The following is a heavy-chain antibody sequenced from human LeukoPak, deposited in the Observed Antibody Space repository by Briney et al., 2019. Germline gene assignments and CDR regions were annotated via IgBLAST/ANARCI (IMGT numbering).Heavy chain of an antibody. J-gene: IGHJ4*02. CDR2: ISAYNGKT. CDR1: GYRFTSYG. D-gene: IGHD5-12*01. Sequence: GASVKVSCKASGYRFTSYGFAWVRQAPGQGLEWMGWISAYNGKTKYAQEYEGRVTMTTDTSTSTAYMEVRSLRSDDTAVYYCARDFSGHDAFDYWGQGTLVIVSS. CDR3: ARDFSGHDAFDY. V-gene: IGHV1-18*01.